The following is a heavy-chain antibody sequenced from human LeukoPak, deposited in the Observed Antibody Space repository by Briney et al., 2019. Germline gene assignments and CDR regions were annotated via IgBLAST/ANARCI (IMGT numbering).Heavy chain of an antibody. CDR2: IYSNGDT. Sequence: GGSLRLSCAISGSTFSANVMNWVRQAPGKGLEWLSNIYSNGDTYYADSVRGRFTISRDEAQDILKLQMSSLRVEDTAVYFCVRDLDWGFDLWGQGTLVTVSS. V-gene: IGHV3-53*01. CDR1: GSTFSANV. J-gene: IGHJ4*02. D-gene: IGHD3/OR15-3a*01. CDR3: VRDLDWGFDL.